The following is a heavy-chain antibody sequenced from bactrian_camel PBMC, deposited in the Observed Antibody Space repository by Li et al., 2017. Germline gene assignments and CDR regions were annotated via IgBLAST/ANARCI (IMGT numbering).Heavy chain of an antibody. Sequence: HVQLVESGGGSVQTGGSLTLSCVASEYTYMRYCLAWFRRAPGKEREVIASISQGRDQTNYVGSVKGRFAVFADDASDNAKNTLYLRMNNLKPEDTAIYYCARGTYYSGYSGCDADYFGQGTQVTVS. V-gene: IGHV3-3*01. CDR3: ARGTYYSGYSGCDADY. J-gene: IGHJ4*01. D-gene: IGHD4*01. CDR2: ISQGRDQT. CDR1: EYTYMRYC.